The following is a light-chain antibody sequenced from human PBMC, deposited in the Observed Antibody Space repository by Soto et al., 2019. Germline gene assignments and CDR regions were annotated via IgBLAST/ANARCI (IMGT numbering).Light chain of an antibody. CDR1: QSIRKN. CDR3: QQSHNSMYT. Sequence: ELVLSQSPATLSVSPGERATLSCRASQSIRKNLAWYQQKPGQAPTLLIYEASTRATGVPARFSGSGSGTEFTLTLSRLQSEDFAIYYCQQSHNSMYTFGQGTKLEI. V-gene: IGKV3-15*01. J-gene: IGKJ2*01. CDR2: EAS.